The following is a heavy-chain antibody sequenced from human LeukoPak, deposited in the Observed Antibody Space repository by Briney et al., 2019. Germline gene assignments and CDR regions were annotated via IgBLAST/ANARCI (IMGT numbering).Heavy chain of an antibody. J-gene: IGHJ4*02. Sequence: GGSLRLSCAASGFTFSSYEMNWVRQAPGKGLEWVSSISSSSSYIYYADSVKGRFTISRDNAKNSLYLQMNSLRAEDTAVYYCARDSGYSYGYGFAYWGQGTLVTVSS. CDR3: ARDSGYSYGYGFAY. CDR2: ISSSSSYI. D-gene: IGHD5-18*01. V-gene: IGHV3-21*01. CDR1: GFTFSSYE.